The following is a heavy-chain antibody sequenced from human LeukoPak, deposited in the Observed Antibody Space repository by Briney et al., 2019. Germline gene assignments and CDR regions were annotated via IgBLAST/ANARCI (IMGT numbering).Heavy chain of an antibody. CDR1: GFTFGDYA. Sequence: GGSLRLSCTASGFTFGDYAMSWFRQAPGKGLEWVGFIRSKAYGGTTEYAASVKGRFTISRDDSKSIAYLQMNSLKTEDTAVYYCTRDRGDYGDYYLDWFDPWGQGTLVTVSS. V-gene: IGHV3-49*03. CDR2: IRSKAYGGTT. D-gene: IGHD4-17*01. CDR3: TRDRGDYGDYYLDWFDP. J-gene: IGHJ5*02.